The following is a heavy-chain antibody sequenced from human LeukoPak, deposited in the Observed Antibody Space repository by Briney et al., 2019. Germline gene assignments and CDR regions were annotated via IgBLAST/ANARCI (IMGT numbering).Heavy chain of an antibody. V-gene: IGHV4-59*08. CDR1: GGSISSYY. CDR2: IFYSGST. D-gene: IGHD3-10*01. CDR3: ARSLSGDF. Sequence: SETLSLTCTVSGGSISSYYWSWIRQPPGKGLEWIGYIFYSGSTNYNPSLKSRITISVDTSKNQFSLKVSSVTAADTAVYYCARSLSGDFWGQGTLVTVSS. J-gene: IGHJ4*02.